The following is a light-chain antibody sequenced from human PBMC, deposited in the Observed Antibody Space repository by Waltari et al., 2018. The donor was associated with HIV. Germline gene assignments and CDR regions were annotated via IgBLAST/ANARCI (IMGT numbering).Light chain of an antibody. J-gene: IGKJ4*01. CDR3: MQALQTPIT. Sequence: DIVMTQSPLSLPVTPGEPASISCRSSQSLLHSNGYNYLDWYLQKPGQSPQLLIYLGSNRASGVPDRFSGSGSGTDFTLKISRVEAEDVGVYYCMQALQTPITFGGGTKVEI. CDR1: QSLLHSNGYNY. CDR2: LGS. V-gene: IGKV2-28*01.